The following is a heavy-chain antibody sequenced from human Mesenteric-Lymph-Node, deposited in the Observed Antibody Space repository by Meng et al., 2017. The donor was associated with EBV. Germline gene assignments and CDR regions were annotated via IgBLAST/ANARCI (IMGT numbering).Heavy chain of an antibody. J-gene: IGHJ4*02. D-gene: IGHD6-19*01. V-gene: IGHV4-4*01. CDR1: GDSLTSTNW. Sequence: EQLAEAGPGLVQPAGTLSLTCAVSGDSLTSTNWWSWVRQPPGKGLEWIGEIFHSGITNYNPSLKSRITLSVDKSKNLFSLNLSSVTAADTAVYFCARRREYSSGWPIDYWGQGTLVTVSS. CDR3: ARRREYSSGWPIDY. CDR2: IFHSGIT.